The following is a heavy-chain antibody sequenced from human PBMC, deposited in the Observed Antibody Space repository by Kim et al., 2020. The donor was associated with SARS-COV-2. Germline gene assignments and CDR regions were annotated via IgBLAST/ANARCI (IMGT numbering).Heavy chain of an antibody. V-gene: IGHV4-34*01. CDR1: GGSFSGYY. J-gene: IGHJ6*02. D-gene: IGHD2-2*01. CDR2: IKHSGST. CDR3: ARDRGYCSSTSCQWRGYYYYYGMDV. Sequence: SETLSLTCAVYGGSFSGYYWSWIRQPPGKGLEWIGEIKHSGSTNYNPSLKSRVTISVDTSKNQFSLMLSSVTAADTAVYYCARDRGYCSSTSCQWRGYYYYYGMDVWGQGTPVTVSS.